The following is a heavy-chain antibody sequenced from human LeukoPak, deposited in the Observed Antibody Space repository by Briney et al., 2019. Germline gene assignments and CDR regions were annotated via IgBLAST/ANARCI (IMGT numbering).Heavy chain of an antibody. CDR3: ARDGAVDILTGYGAFDI. J-gene: IGHJ3*02. Sequence: SETLSLTCTVAGGSISSYYWSWIRQPPGKGLEWIGYIFYTGSTNYNPSLKSRVTISVDTSKNQFSLKLNSVSAADTAVYYCARDGAVDILTGYGAFDIWGQGTMVTVSS. CDR1: GGSISSYY. V-gene: IGHV4-59*01. D-gene: IGHD3-9*01. CDR2: IFYTGST.